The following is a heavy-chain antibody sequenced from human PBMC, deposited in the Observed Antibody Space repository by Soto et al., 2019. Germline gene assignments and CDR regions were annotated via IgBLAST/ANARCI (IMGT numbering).Heavy chain of an antibody. J-gene: IGHJ4*02. V-gene: IGHV4-34*01. Sequence: PSETLSLTCAVYGGSFSGYYWSWIRQPPGKGLEWIGEINHSGSTNYNPSLKSRVTISVDTSKNQFSLKLSSVTAADTAVYYCAREEFYGDYNDYWGQGTLVTVSS. D-gene: IGHD4-17*01. CDR2: INHSGST. CDR3: AREEFYGDYNDY. CDR1: GGSFSGYY.